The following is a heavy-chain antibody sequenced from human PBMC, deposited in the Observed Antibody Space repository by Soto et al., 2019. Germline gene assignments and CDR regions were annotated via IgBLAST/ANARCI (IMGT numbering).Heavy chain of an antibody. Sequence: EVQLVESGGDLVQPGGSLSLSCVASGFTFSNYWMHWVRQAPGKGLEWVSRINSDESSRAYADSVKGRFISSRDNDKNSLSLEMISLRAEDTAVYYCARGIDFYFDLWGRGTLVTVSS. V-gene: IGHV3-74*01. CDR2: INSDESSR. J-gene: IGHJ2*01. CDR1: GFTFSNYW. CDR3: ARGIDFYFDL.